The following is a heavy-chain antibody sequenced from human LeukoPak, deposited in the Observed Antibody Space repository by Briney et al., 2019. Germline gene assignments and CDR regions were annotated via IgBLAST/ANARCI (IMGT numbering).Heavy chain of an antibody. Sequence: PSETQSLTCAVYGGSFSGYYWSWIRQPPGKGLEWIGEINHSGSTNYNPSLKSRVTISVDTSKNQFSLKLNSVTAADTAAYYCARGPRIAATGQNYYYYGMDVWGQGTTVTVSS. CDR3: ARGPRIAATGQNYYYYGMDV. J-gene: IGHJ6*02. V-gene: IGHV4-34*01. CDR2: INHSGST. CDR1: GGSFSGYY. D-gene: IGHD6-13*01.